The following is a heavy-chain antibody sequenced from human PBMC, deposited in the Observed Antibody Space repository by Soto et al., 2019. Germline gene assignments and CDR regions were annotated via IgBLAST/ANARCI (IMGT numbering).Heavy chain of an antibody. V-gene: IGHV3-30*18. CDR1: GFDFSSYS. D-gene: IGHD3-16*01. Sequence: PXGSLRLFCEASGFDFSSYSMHWVRQAPGKGLEWVGVISYDGNYIYYADSVKGRFTISRDNSKNTLYVQVNSLRPEDTAVYYCAKGLLSATIGPYAMDVWGQGTTVTVSS. CDR3: AKGLLSATIGPYAMDV. CDR2: ISYDGNYI. J-gene: IGHJ6*02.